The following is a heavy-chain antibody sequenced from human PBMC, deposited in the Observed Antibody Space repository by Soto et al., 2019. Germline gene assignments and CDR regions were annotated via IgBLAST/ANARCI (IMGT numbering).Heavy chain of an antibody. Sequence: ITLKESGPTLVKPTQTLTLTCTFSGFSLSADGVGVGWIRQPPGKALEWLALIYWDDDARYRPSLKSRLPITKDTSENQAALTVPNRDPVDTATYSCAHAYAGTSWPNDALDVWGQGTVVTVSS. CDR2: IYWDDDA. CDR3: AHAYAGTSWPNDALDV. D-gene: IGHD2-2*01. J-gene: IGHJ3*01. V-gene: IGHV2-5*02. CDR1: GFSLSADGVG.